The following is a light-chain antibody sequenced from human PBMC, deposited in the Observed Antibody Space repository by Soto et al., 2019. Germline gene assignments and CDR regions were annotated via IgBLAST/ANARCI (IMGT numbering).Light chain of an antibody. CDR2: DVS. Sequence: QPVLTQPASVSGSPGQSIGISCTGTSSDVDAYNFVSWYQHHPGKAPKLMIFDVSNRPSGVSNRFSGSKSGNTASLTISGLQAEDEADYYCTSYTTSSTYVFGTGTKVTVL. J-gene: IGLJ1*01. V-gene: IGLV2-14*03. CDR3: TSYTTSSTYV. CDR1: SSDVDAYNF.